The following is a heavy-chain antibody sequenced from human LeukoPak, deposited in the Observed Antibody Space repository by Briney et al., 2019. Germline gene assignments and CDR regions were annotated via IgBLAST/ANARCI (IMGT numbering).Heavy chain of an antibody. D-gene: IGHD3-10*01. V-gene: IGHV5-51*01. CDR3: ARLRVLGYFQY. CDR1: GYSFTNYW. J-gene: IGHJ1*01. CDR2: IYPGDSDT. Sequence: GESLKISCKGSGYSFTNYWIGWVRQMPGKGLEWMGIIYPGDSDTRYSPSFQGQVTISVDKSISTAYLQWSGLKASDTAMYYCARLRVLGYFQYWGQGTLVTVSS.